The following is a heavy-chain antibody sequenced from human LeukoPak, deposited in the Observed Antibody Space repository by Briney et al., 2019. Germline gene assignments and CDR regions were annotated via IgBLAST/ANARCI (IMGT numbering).Heavy chain of an antibody. Sequence: SETLSLTCAVYGGSFSGYYWSWIRQPPGKGLEWIGEINHSGSTNYNPSLKSRVTISVDTSKNQFSLKLSSVTAADTAVYYCARGSGYYPDYWGQGTLVTVSS. CDR3: ARGSGYYPDY. D-gene: IGHD3-22*01. J-gene: IGHJ4*02. CDR2: INHSGST. CDR1: GGSFSGYY. V-gene: IGHV4-34*01.